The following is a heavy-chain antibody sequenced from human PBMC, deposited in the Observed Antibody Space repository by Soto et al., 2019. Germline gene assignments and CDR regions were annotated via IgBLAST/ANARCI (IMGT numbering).Heavy chain of an antibody. V-gene: IGHV1-69*06. J-gene: IGHJ4*02. D-gene: IGHD5-18*01. CDR3: ARVSVDTALDY. CDR2: IIPIFGTA. Sequence: KVSCKSSCYTFTNQGISWVRQAPGQGLEWVGWIIPIFGTANYAQKFQGRVTITADKSTSTAYMELSSLRSEDTAVYYCARVSVDTALDYWGQGTLVTVSS. CDR1: CYTFTNQG.